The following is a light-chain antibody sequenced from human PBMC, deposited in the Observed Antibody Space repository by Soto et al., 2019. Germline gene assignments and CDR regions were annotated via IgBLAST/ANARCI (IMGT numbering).Light chain of an antibody. CDR3: QQYNTYSAT. CDR1: QSISSR. Sequence: DLRMTQSPSSLSASVGDRVTITCRASQSISSRLAWYQQKPGKAPKVLIYDGSSLETGVPSRFSGSASGTEFTLTINSLQPDDFATYYCQQYNTYSATFGGGTKVEIK. CDR2: DGS. V-gene: IGKV1-5*01. J-gene: IGKJ4*01.